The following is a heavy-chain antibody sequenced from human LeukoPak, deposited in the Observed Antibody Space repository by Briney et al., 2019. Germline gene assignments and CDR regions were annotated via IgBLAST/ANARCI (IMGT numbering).Heavy chain of an antibody. J-gene: IGHJ4*02. CDR1: GGSISSYSHY. Sequence: PSETLSLTCIVSGGSISSYSHYWGWIRQPPGRGLEWIGSIYYSGSTYYNPSLKSRVTISADTSKNQFSLKLSSVTAADTTVYYCARLYSASHSGDYWGQGTLVTVSS. CDR3: ARLYSASHSGDY. CDR2: IYYSGST. D-gene: IGHD1-26*01. V-gene: IGHV4-39*01.